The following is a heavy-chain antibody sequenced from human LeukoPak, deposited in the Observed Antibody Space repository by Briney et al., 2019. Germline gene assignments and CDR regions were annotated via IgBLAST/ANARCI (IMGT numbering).Heavy chain of an antibody. CDR2: ISAYNGST. D-gene: IGHD6-19*01. V-gene: IGHV1-18*01. J-gene: IGHJ4*02. CDR1: GYTFTSYG. Sequence: ASVKVSCKASGYTFTSYGISWVRQAPGQGLEWMGWISAYNGSTNYAQKLQGRVTMTTDTSTSTAYMELRSLRSDDTAVYYCASMYSSGWYDDYWGQGTLVTVSS. CDR3: ASMYSSGWYDDY.